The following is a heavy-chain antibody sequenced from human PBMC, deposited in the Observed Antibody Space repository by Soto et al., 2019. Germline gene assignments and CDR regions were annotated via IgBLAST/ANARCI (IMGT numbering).Heavy chain of an antibody. CDR3: VRHVGETYFDY. CDR1: GFTFSDTA. D-gene: IGHD2-21*01. CDR2: IRSKANDYAT. V-gene: IGHV3-73*01. Sequence: EVQLVESGGALVQPGGSLKLSCAASGFTFSDTAIQWVRQASGKGLEWVGRIRSKANDYATAYAASVKGRFTISRDDSKNTAYLQMNSLKTEDTAVYYCVRHVGETYFDYWGQGTLVTVSS. J-gene: IGHJ4*02.